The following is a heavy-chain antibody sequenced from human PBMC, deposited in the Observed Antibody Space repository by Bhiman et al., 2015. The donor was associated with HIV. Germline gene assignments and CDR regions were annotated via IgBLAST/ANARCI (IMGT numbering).Heavy chain of an antibody. CDR1: GFTFNDYW. V-gene: IGHV3-7*05. Sequence: EVQLVESGGGLVQPGESLRLSCAASGFTFNDYWMTWVRQAPGKGLEWVANINQDESEKYYVDSVKGRFTIFRDNVRNSLYLQMNSLRAEDTAVYYCAPKVAASGIVDYWSRGTLVTVSS. CDR3: APKVAASGIVDY. J-gene: IGHJ4*02. CDR2: INQDESEK. D-gene: IGHD6-13*01.